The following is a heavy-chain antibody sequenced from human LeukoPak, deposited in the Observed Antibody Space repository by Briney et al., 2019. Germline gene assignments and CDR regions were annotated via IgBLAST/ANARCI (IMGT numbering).Heavy chain of an antibody. CDR1: GFSLSRFG. Sequence: GMALRLSRAPSGFSLSRFGMHGVRPAPGKGVGGVAVIWYDGNRKYFADSVKGRFTISRDTSKNTLYLQMNSLRAEDTAVYSCARDVDTSGHYGWFDPWGQGTLVTVSS. CDR3: ARDVDTSGHYGWFDP. J-gene: IGHJ5*02. CDR2: IWYDGNRK. D-gene: IGHD3-22*01. V-gene: IGHV3-33*08.